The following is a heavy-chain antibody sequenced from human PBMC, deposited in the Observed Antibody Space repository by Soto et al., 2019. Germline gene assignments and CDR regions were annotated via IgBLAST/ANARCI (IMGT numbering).Heavy chain of an antibody. CDR2: IYPGDSDT. CDR3: ASTGIAAAATYYYGMDV. CDR1: GYSFTSYW. V-gene: IGHV5-51*01. J-gene: IGHJ6*02. Sequence: GESLKISCKGSGYSFTSYWIGWVRQMPGKGLEWMGIIYPGDSDTRYSPSFQGQVTISADKSISTAYLQWSSLKASDTAMYYCASTGIAAAATYYYGMDVWGQGTTDTSP. D-gene: IGHD6-13*01.